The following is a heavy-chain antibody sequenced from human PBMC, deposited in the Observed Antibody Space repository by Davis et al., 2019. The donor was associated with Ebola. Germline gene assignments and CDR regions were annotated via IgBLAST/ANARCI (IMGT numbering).Heavy chain of an antibody. V-gene: IGHV4-4*02. D-gene: IGHD3-22*01. J-gene: IGHJ2*01. Sequence: MPSETLSLTCAVFGGSMSSSYWWSWVRQSPGKGLEWIGEIYHSVTTNYNPSLKSRVTMSVDKAKNQSSLNLSSVTAADTAVYYCARDYYESSGYFWYFDLWGRGTLVTVSS. CDR1: GGSMSSSYW. CDR2: IYHSVTT. CDR3: ARDYYESSGYFWYFDL.